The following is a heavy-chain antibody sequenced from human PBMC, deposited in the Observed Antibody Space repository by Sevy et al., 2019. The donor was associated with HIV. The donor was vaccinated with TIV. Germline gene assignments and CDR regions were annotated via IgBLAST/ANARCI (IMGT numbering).Heavy chain of an antibody. CDR2: IKSKTDGGTT. D-gene: IGHD2-8*01. CDR3: TTPFGGDCTNGVCSAYYYYGMDV. J-gene: IGHJ6*02. V-gene: IGHV3-15*01. Sequence: GGSLRLSCAASGFTFSNAWMSWVRQAPGKGLEWVGRIKSKTDGGTTDYAAPGKGRFTISRDDSKNTLYLQMNSLKTEDTAVYYCTTPFGGDCTNGVCSAYYYYGMDVWGQGTTVTVSS. CDR1: GFTFSNAW.